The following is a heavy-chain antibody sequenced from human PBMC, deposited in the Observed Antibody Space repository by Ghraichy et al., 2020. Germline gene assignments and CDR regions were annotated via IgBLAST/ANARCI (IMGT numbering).Heavy chain of an antibody. V-gene: IGHV4-34*01. CDR3: ARQRRRLQFLSIHYYYGMDV. CDR1: GGSFSGYY. CDR2: INHSGST. D-gene: IGHD5-24*01. Sequence: SETLSLTCAVYGGSFSGYYWSWIRQPPGKGLEWIGEINHSGSTNYNPSLKSRVTISVDTSKNQFSLKLSSVTAADTAVYYCARQRRRLQFLSIHYYYGMDVWGQGTTVTVSS. J-gene: IGHJ6*02.